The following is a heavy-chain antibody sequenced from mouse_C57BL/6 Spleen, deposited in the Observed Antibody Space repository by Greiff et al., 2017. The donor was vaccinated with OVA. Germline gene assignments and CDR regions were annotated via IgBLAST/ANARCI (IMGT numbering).Heavy chain of an antibody. CDR1: GFTFTDYY. V-gene: IGHV7-3*01. J-gene: IGHJ3*01. Sequence: EVMLVESGGGLVQPGGSLSLSCAASGFTFTDYYMSWVRQPPGKALEWLGFIRNKATGYTTEYSASVKGRFTISRDNSQSILYLQMNALRAEDSATYYCARYSDHEGFAYWGQGTLVTVSA. D-gene: IGHD2-13*01. CDR3: ARYSDHEGFAY. CDR2: IRNKATGYTT.